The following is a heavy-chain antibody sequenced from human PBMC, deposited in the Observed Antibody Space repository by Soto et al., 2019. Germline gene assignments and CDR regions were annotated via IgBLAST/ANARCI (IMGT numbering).Heavy chain of an antibody. V-gene: IGHV5-51*01. D-gene: IGHD2-21*02. CDR1: GYSFTTFW. CDR3: ARRSDGGDSHAAFDI. Sequence: PGESLKISCKDSGYSFTTFWIGWVRQMPGKGLEWMGIIYPGDSDTRYSPSFQGQVTISADKSISTAYLQWSSLKASDTAIYYCARRSDGGDSHAAFDIWGQGTMVTVSS. CDR2: IYPGDSDT. J-gene: IGHJ3*02.